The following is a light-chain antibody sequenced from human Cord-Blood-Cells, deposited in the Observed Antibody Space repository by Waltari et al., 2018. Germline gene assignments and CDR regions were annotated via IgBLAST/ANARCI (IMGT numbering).Light chain of an antibody. CDR3: QQSYSTPQT. V-gene: IGKV1-39*01. CDR1: QSISSY. CDR2: AAP. J-gene: IGKJ1*01. Sequence: DIQMTQSPSSLSASVGDRVTITCRASQSISSYLNWYQHKPGKAPKLLIYAAPSLQSGVPATFSGSGAGTDFTLIISSLQPEDFETYYCQQSYSTPQTFGQVTKVEIK.